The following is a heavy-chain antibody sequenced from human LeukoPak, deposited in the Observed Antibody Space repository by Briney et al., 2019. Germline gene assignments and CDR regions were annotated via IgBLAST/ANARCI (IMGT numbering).Heavy chain of an antibody. Sequence: SETLSLTCTVSGGSISSYYWSWIRQPAGKGLEWIGRIYTSGSTNYNPSLKSRVTMSVDTSKNQFSLKLSSVTAADTAVYYCARLDYDFWSGYYYHMDVWGKGTTVTVSS. CDR3: ARLDYDFWSGYYYHMDV. CDR2: IYTSGST. CDR1: GGSISSYY. V-gene: IGHV4-4*07. J-gene: IGHJ6*03. D-gene: IGHD3-3*01.